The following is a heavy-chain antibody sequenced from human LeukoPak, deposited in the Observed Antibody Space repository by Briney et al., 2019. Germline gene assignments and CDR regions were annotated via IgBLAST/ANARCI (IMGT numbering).Heavy chain of an antibody. J-gene: IGHJ4*02. CDR1: GFTFGDYA. CDR3: TRGGSSGYYNPTDY. Sequence: PGRSLRLSCTASGFTFGDYAMSWVRQAPGKGLEWVGFIRTKAYGGTTEYAASVKGRFTISRDDSKSIAYLQMNSLKTEDTAVYYCTRGGSSGYYNPTDYWGQGTLVTVSS. V-gene: IGHV3-49*04. CDR2: IRTKAYGGTT. D-gene: IGHD3-22*01.